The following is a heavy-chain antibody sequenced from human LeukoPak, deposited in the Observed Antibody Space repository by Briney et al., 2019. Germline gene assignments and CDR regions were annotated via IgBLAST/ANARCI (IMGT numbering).Heavy chain of an antibody. Sequence: TSETLSLTCAVYGGSFSGYYWSWIRQPPGKGLEWIGEINHSGSTNYNPSLKSRVTISVDTSKNQFSPKLSSVTAAGTAVYYCARGMLRGRKAGYCSGGSRYSFADYWGQGTLVTVSS. J-gene: IGHJ4*02. CDR3: ARGMLRGRKAGYCSGGSRYSFADY. CDR2: INHSGST. D-gene: IGHD2-15*01. CDR1: GGSFSGYY. V-gene: IGHV4-34*01.